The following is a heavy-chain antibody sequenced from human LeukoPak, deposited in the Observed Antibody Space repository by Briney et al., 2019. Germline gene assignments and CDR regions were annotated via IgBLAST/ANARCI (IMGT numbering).Heavy chain of an antibody. Sequence: PSETLSLTCTVSGGSISSYYWSWIRQPPGKGLEWIGYIYYSGCTNYNPSLKSRVTISVDTSKNQFSLKLSSVTAADTAVYYCARGRDTAMVTPFDYWGQGTRVTVSS. D-gene: IGHD5-18*01. J-gene: IGHJ4*02. CDR1: GGSISSYY. CDR3: ARGRDTAMVTPFDY. CDR2: IYYSGCT. V-gene: IGHV4-59*12.